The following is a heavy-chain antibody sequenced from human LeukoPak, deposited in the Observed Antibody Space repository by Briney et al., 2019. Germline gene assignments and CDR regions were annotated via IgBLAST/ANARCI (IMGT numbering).Heavy chain of an antibody. Sequence: PGGSLRLSCAASGFTFRSSAMSWVRQAPGKGLEWVSTISGSGGSTYYADSVKGRFTISRDNSKNTLYLQMNSLRAEDTAVYYCARGFVDGAVGAQYYFDYWGQGTLVTVSS. CDR3: ARGFVDGAVGAQYYFDY. CDR1: GFTFRSSA. V-gene: IGHV3-23*01. D-gene: IGHD1-26*01. CDR2: ISGSGGST. J-gene: IGHJ4*02.